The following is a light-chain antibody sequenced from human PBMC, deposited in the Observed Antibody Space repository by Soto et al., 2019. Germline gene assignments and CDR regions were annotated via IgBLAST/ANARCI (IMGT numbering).Light chain of an antibody. J-gene: IGKJ5*01. V-gene: IGKV3-20*01. Sequence: IVLTQSPGTLSLSPGERVTLSCRASQSVTTRLTWYQNKPGQAPTLLMSGASNRASGVPVRFSGSGSGTDFNLTITRLGTEDFALYECQQYGGSTITFGLGTRLEIK. CDR2: GAS. CDR3: QQYGGSTIT. CDR1: QSVTTR.